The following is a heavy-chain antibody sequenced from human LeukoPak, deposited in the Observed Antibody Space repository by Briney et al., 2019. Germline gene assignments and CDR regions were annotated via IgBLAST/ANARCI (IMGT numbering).Heavy chain of an antibody. CDR2: ISQSGSI. CDR1: GGSFSEYY. Sequence: SETLSLTCAVYGGSFSEYYWSWIRQSPGKGLEWIAEISQSGSINYNPSLKSRVTISVDASKKQFSLKMSSVTAADTAMYYCARVPTGRNVVAAAARMGWNGAFDIWGQGTMVTVSS. D-gene: IGHD2-2*01. V-gene: IGHV4-34*01. J-gene: IGHJ3*02. CDR3: ARVPTGRNVVAAAARMGWNGAFDI.